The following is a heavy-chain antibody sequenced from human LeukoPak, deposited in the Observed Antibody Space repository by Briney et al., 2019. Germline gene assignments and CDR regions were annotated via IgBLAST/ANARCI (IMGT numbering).Heavy chain of an antibody. J-gene: IGHJ4*01. Sequence: PGGSLRLSCVVSGFVFTDYRMNWVRQAPGKGLEWVSSISSSGNHIDYADSVKGRFTISRDKAKTSLYPQMDSLRAEDTAVYYCTRAWADYLFDHWGQGTLVTVSS. CDR1: GFVFTDYR. CDR3: TRAWADYLFDH. CDR2: ISSSGNHI. V-gene: IGHV3-21*01. D-gene: IGHD4-11*01.